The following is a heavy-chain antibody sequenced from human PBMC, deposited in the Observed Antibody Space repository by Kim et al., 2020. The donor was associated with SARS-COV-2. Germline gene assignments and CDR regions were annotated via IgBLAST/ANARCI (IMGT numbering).Heavy chain of an antibody. V-gene: IGHV2-70*01. CDR2: IDWDDDK. CDR3: ARTQLDYFDTSGRGAFDI. Sequence: SGPTLVNPTQTLTLTCTFSGFSLSTSGMCVSWIRQPPGKAREWLALIDWDDDKYYSTSLKTRLTISKDTSKNQVVLTMTNMDPVDTATYYCARTQLDYFDTSGRGAFDIWGQGTMVTVSS. D-gene: IGHD3-22*01. CDR1: GFSLSTSGMC. J-gene: IGHJ3*02.